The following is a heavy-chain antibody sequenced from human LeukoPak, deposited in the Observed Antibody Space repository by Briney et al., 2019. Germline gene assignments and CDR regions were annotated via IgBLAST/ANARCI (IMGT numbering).Heavy chain of an antibody. CDR3: ARDRDYGSGIFDY. J-gene: IGHJ4*02. CDR2: INHNSGGT. D-gene: IGHD3-10*01. CDR1: GYTFTGYY. Sequence: ASVKVSCKASGYTFTGYYMHWVRQAPGQGHEWMGWINHNSGGTNYAQKFQGRVTMTRDTSISTAYMELNRLRSDDTAVYYCARDRDYGSGIFDYWGQGTLVTVSS. V-gene: IGHV1-2*02.